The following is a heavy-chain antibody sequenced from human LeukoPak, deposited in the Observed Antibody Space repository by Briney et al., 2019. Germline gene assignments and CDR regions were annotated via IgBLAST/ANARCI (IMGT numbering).Heavy chain of an antibody. V-gene: IGHV3-30*18. CDR1: GFTFSSYG. D-gene: IGHD1-26*01. J-gene: IGHJ4*02. Sequence: GGSLRLSCAASGFTFSSYGMHWVRQAPGKGLEWVAVISYDGSNKYYADSVKGRFTISRDNAKNSLYLQMNSLRAEDMALYYCAKDIDTVGATGFDYWGQGTLVTVSS. CDR3: AKDIDTVGATGFDY. CDR2: ISYDGSNK.